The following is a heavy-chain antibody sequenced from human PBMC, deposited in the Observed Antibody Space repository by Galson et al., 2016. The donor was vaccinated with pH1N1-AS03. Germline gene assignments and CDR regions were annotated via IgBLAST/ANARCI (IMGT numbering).Heavy chain of an antibody. V-gene: IGHV3-64*01. CDR3: ARGPVSYANYWFPPPDY. CDR2: ISGNGFST. Sequence: SLRLSCAVGGFTFSSYAMFWLRQAPGKGLEYVPAISGNGFSTYYANSVKDRFTVSRDNSKNTLYRQMGSLRVEDMAVYYCARGPVSYANYWFPPPDYWGQGTRVTVSS. CDR1: GFTFSSYA. D-gene: IGHD4/OR15-4a*01. J-gene: IGHJ4*02.